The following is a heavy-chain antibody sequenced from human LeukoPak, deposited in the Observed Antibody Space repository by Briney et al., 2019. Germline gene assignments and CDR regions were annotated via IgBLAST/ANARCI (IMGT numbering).Heavy chain of an antibody. V-gene: IGHV4-31*03. CDR1: GGSISSGGYY. Sequence: SETLSLTCTVSGGSISSGGYYWSWIRQHPGKGLEWIGYIYYSGSTYYNPSLKSRVTISVDTSKNQFSLKLSSVTAADTAVYYCARDYYGSGSYFDYWGQGTLVTVSS. CDR3: ARDYYGSGSYFDY. J-gene: IGHJ4*02. CDR2: IYYSGST. D-gene: IGHD3-10*01.